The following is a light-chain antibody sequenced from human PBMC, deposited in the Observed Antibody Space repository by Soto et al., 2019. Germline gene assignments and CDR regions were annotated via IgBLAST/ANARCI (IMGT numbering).Light chain of an antibody. CDR3: SSYTPSGFV. J-gene: IGLJ1*01. CDR2: DVS. V-gene: IGLV2-14*01. CDR1: SIDVGGYNY. Sequence: QSVLTQPASVSGSPGQSITISCTGTSIDVGGYNYVSWFQQHPGKAPNLMIYDVSARPSGVSNRFSGSKSGNTASLTISGLQAEEEADYYCSSYTPSGFVFGPGTKLTVL.